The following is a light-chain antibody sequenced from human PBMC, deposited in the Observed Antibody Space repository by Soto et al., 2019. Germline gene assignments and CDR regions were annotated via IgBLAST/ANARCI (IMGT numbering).Light chain of an antibody. J-gene: IGKJ5*01. V-gene: IGKV3-20*01. Sequence: EFVLTPSPGTLSLSPGERAILSCRASQTVRNNYLAWYQQKPGQAPRLLIYDASSRATGIPDRFSGSGSGTDFTLTISRLEPEDFAVYYCQQYGSSPSTFGQGTRLEN. CDR3: QQYGSSPST. CDR2: DAS. CDR1: QTVRNNY.